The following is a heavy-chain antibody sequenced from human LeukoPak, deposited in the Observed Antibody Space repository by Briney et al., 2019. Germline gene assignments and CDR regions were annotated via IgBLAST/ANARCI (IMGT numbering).Heavy chain of an antibody. CDR3: ARSTVTTSVWHGMDV. D-gene: IGHD4-17*01. CDR2: IYYSGNT. CDR1: GGSFSGYY. V-gene: IGHV4-59*01. Sequence: SETLSLTCAVYGGSFSGYYWSWIRLPPGKGLEWIGYIYYSGNTNYNPSLKSRVTISVDTSKNQFSLKLSSVTAADTAVYYCARSTVTTSVWHGMDVWGQGTTVTVSS. J-gene: IGHJ6*02.